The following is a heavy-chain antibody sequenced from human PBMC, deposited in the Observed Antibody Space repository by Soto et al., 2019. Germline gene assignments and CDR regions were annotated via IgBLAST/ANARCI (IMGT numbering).Heavy chain of an antibody. D-gene: IGHD3-10*01. J-gene: IGHJ4*02. CDR1: GFTFSNAW. CDR3: TTDYYCGSGSYSSRSDY. V-gene: IGHV3-15*07. Sequence: EVQLVESGGGLVKPGGSLRLSCAASGFTFSNAWMNWVRQAPGKGLEWVGRIKSKTDGGTTDYAAPVKGRFTISRDDSKNTLYLQMNSLKTEDTAVYYCTTDYYCGSGSYSSRSDYWGQGTLVTVSS. CDR2: IKSKTDGGTT.